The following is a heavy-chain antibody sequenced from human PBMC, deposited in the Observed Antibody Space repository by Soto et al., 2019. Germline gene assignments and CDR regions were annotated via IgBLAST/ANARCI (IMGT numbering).Heavy chain of an antibody. CDR3: ARSSGDDFFYYGMDV. D-gene: IGHD4-17*01. V-gene: IGHV4-59*10. Sequence: PSETLSLTCSVSGASITSHYWSWIRQSAGEGLQWIGRVYARGATNYNPSLKSRVTISGDTSKNQFSLKLTSVTAADTAVYYCARSSGDDFFYYGMDVWGHGTTVTFSS. CDR1: GASITSHY. CDR2: VYARGAT. J-gene: IGHJ6*02.